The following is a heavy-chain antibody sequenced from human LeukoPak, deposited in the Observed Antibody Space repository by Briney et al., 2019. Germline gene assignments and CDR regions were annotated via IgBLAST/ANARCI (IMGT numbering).Heavy chain of an antibody. J-gene: IGHJ5*02. V-gene: IGHV3-11*01. CDR2: ISSSGSTI. CDR3: AKDIGVSSSWSTNWFDP. Sequence: GGSLRLSCAASGFTFSDYYMSWIRQAPGKGLEWVSYISSSGSTIYYADSVKGRFTISRDNAKNSLYLQMNSLRAEDMAVYYCAKDIGVSSSWSTNWFDPWGQGTLVTVSS. CDR1: GFTFSDYY. D-gene: IGHD6-13*01.